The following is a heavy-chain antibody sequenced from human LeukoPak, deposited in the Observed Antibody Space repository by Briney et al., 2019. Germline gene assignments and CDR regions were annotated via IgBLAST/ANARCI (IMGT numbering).Heavy chain of an antibody. D-gene: IGHD5-12*01. J-gene: IGHJ5*02. V-gene: IGHV4-4*02. CDR2: MYYSGST. Sequence: SETLSLTCAVSGGSISSSNWWSWVRQPPGKGLEWIGSMYYSGSTYYNPSLKSRVTISVDTSKNQFSLKLSSLTPADTAVYYCGRDLGPRLRFFNWFDPWGQGTLVTVSS. CDR1: GGSISSSNW. CDR3: GRDLGPRLRFFNWFDP.